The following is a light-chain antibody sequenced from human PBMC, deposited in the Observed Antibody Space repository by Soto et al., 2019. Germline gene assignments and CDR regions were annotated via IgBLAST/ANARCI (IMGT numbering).Light chain of an antibody. CDR1: EDISTW. CDR2: AAL. CDR3: QQGNSCTIP. Sequence: QTRHPRSRRSASLWAWGQVPRISSEDISTWLVWYQQKPGKAPKLLIYAALSLQSGVPSRFSGSGSGTDFTLTISSLQPEDFATYSCQQGNSCTIPFGPGTRLDIK. V-gene: IGKV1-12*01. J-gene: IGKJ5*01.